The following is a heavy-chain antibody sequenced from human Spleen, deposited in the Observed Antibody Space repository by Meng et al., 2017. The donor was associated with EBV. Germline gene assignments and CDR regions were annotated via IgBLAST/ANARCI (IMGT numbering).Heavy chain of an antibody. Sequence: QVQLQESGPGLVQPSETLSLTCTVSGRSVTSHSYYWSWIRQPLGNELEWIGNIYSSGSTKYNTNYNPSLKSRVTISVDTSKNQFSLTLKSVSAADTAVYYCAREVAPATTGENFDYWGQGTLVTVSS. V-gene: IGHV4-61*01. CDR2: IYSSGSTKYNT. J-gene: IGHJ4*02. D-gene: IGHD2-2*01. CDR3: AREVAPATTGENFDY. CDR1: GRSVTSHSYY.